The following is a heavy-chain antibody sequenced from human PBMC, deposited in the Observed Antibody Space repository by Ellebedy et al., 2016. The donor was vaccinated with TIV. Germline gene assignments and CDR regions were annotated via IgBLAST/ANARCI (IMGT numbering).Heavy chain of an antibody. V-gene: IGHV3-23*01. J-gene: IGHJ3*01. Sequence: GESLKISCAASGFIISRDWMSWVRQAPGKGLEWVSTITESGGNTYYADSVKGRFTISSDNSKDTLYLQMNSLRAEGTAISYWARDAVGVGHGFDVWGQGTMVTVSS. CDR1: GFIISRDW. CDR2: ITESGGNT. CDR3: ARDAVGVGHGFDV. D-gene: IGHD4-23*01.